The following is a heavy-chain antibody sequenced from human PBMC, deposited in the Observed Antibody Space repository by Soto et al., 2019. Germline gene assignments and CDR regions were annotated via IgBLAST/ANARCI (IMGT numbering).Heavy chain of an antibody. J-gene: IGHJ4*02. CDR1: GFSFSNYG. CDR2: ISGNGGRA. Sequence: EVQLLESGGALIQPGGSLRLSCVASGFSFSNYGMSWVRQAPGKGLEWVSGISGNGGRAYYADSVKCRFTISRDNSKNTVYLQMNSLRAEDTAVYYCAKDLEWLIRLFENWGQGTLVTVSS. CDR3: AKDLEWLIRLFEN. D-gene: IGHD3-22*01. V-gene: IGHV3-23*01.